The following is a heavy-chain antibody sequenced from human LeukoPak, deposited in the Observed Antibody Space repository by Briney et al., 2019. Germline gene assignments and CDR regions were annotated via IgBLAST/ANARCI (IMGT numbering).Heavy chain of an antibody. CDR2: IYTSGST. Sequence: PSETLSLTCTVSGGSISSYHWSWIRQPAGKGLEWIGRIYTSGSTNYNPSLKSRVTMSVDTSKNQFSLKLSSVTAADTAVYYCVRDSLYSNYFDYWGQGTLVTVSS. V-gene: IGHV4-4*07. D-gene: IGHD4-11*01. J-gene: IGHJ4*02. CDR3: VRDSLYSNYFDY. CDR1: GGSISSYH.